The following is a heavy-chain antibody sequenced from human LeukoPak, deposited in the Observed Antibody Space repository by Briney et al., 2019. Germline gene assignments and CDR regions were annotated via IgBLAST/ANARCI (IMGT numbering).Heavy chain of an antibody. CDR2: ISGDGGST. CDR3: AKVDSGSYFLGVDY. CDR1: GFTFGDYA. Sequence: GGSLRLSCAASGFTFGDYAMHWVRQAPGKGLEWVSLISGDGGSTYYADSVKGRFTISRDNSKNSLYLRMNSLRTEDTALYYCAKVDSGSYFLGVDYWGQGTLVTVSS. J-gene: IGHJ4*02. V-gene: IGHV3-43*02. D-gene: IGHD1-26*01.